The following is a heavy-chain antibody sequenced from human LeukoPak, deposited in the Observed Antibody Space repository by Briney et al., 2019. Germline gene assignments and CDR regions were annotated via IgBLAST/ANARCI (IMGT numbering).Heavy chain of an antibody. Sequence: PGGSLRLSCAASEFTFSTYDMGWVRQAPGKGLEWVSAITSRGESTEYTDSVKGRFTISRDNSKSTLYLQMNSLRAEDTAVYYCARDQSSAAAGTDYYYYGMDVWGQGATVTVSS. CDR1: EFTFSTYD. CDR3: ARDQSSAAAGTDYYYYGMDV. CDR2: ITSRGEST. D-gene: IGHD6-13*01. V-gene: IGHV3-23*01. J-gene: IGHJ6*02.